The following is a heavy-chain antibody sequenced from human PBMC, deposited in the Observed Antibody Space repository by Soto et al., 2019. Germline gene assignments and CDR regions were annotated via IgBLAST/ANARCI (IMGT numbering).Heavy chain of an antibody. CDR3: ARSACTTNSCYRGGFAF. J-gene: IGHJ4*02. CDR1: GFTFSNFW. Sequence: VHLVESGGGLVQPGGSLRLSCAASGFTFSNFWMHWVRQGPGKGPVWVSRIDSDGSSIRYADSVKGRFTISRDNGKNTLYLQMNSLRSEDTAVYYCARSACTTNSCYRGGFAFWGQGTLVTVSS. CDR2: IDSDGSSI. D-gene: IGHD2-2*02. V-gene: IGHV3-74*02.